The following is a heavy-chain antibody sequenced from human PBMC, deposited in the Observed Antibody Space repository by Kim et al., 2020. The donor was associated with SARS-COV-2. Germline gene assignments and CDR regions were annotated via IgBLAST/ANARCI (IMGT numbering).Heavy chain of an antibody. CDR1: GGSFGGYY. D-gene: IGHD3-16*01. V-gene: IGHV4-34*01. CDR3: ARAPIPGSITYADWFDP. Sequence: SETLSLTCAVYGGSFGGYYWSWIRQPPGKGLEWIGEINHSGSTNYNPSLKSRVTISVDTSKNQFSLKLSSVTAADTAVYYCARAPIPGSITYADWFDPWGQGTLVTVSS. J-gene: IGHJ5*02. CDR2: INHSGST.